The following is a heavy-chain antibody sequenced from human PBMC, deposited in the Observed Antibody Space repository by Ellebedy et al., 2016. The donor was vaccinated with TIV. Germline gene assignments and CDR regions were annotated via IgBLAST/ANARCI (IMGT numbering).Heavy chain of an antibody. V-gene: IGHV3-13*01. CDR1: GFTFSSYD. J-gene: IGHJ4*02. D-gene: IGHD3-3*01. CDR2: IGTAGDT. Sequence: GESLKISCAASGFTFSSYDMHWVRQATGKGLEWVSAIGTAGDTYYPGSVKGRFTISRENAKNSLYLQMNSLRAEDTAVYYCARGGYDFWSGYPPDYWGQGTLVTVSS. CDR3: ARGGYDFWSGYPPDY.